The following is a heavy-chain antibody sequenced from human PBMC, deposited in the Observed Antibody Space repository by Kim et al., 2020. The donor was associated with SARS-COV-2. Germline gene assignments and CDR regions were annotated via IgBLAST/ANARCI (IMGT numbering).Heavy chain of an antibody. D-gene: IGHD5-18*01. CDR1: GGSFSAYY. CDR2: INHSGST. V-gene: IGHV4-34*01. J-gene: IGHJ6*01. CDR3: ARRGAGQLWLRGFYYYYG. Sequence: SETLSLTCAVYGGSFSAYYWTWIRQPPGKGLEWIGEINHSGSTNYNPSLKSRVTISVDTSKNEFSLKLSSVTAADMAVYYCARRGAGQLWLRGFYYYYG.